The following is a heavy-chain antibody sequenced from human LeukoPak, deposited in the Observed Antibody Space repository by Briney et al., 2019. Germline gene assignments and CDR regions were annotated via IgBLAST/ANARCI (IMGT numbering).Heavy chain of an antibody. J-gene: IGHJ3*02. CDR2: INPNSGGT. Sequence: VASVKVSCKASGGTFSSYAISWVRQAPGQGLEWMGWINPNSGGTNYAQKFQGRVTMTRDTSISTAYMELSRLRSDDTAVYYCARPRTKPRSDAFDIWGQGTMVTVSS. CDR3: ARPRTKPRSDAFDI. CDR1: GGTFSSYA. V-gene: IGHV1-2*02.